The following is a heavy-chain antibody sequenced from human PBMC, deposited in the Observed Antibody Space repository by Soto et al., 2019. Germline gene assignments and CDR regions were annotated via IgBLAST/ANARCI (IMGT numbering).Heavy chain of an antibody. D-gene: IGHD3-9*01. J-gene: IGHJ6*02. V-gene: IGHV4-59*01. CDR3: AREAGYYDILTGYPRGGMDV. CDR2: IYYSGST. Sequence: SETLSLTCTVSGGSISSYYWSWIRQPPGKGLEWIGYIYYSGSTNYNPSLKSRVTISVDTPKNQFSLKLSSVTAADTAVYYCAREAGYYDILTGYPRGGMDVWGQGTTVTVSS. CDR1: GGSISSYY.